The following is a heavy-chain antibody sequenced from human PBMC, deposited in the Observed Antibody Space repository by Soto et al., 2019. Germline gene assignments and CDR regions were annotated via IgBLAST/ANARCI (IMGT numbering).Heavy chain of an antibody. CDR2: INAGNGNT. J-gene: IGHJ4*02. Sequence: ASVKVSRKASGYTFTRYAMHWVRQAPGQRLEWMGWINAGNGNTKYAQKFQGRVTMTRNTSISTAYMELSSVRSEDTAVYYCASATVTTSIFWGQGTLVTVSS. CDR3: ASATVTTSIF. V-gene: IGHV1-3*01. CDR1: GYTFTRYA. D-gene: IGHD4-17*01.